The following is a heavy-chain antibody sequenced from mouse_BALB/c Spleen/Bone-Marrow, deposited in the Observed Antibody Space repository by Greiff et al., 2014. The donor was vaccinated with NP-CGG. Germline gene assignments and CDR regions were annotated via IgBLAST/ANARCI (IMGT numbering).Heavy chain of an antibody. D-gene: IGHD4-1*01. CDR2: INPSSGYT. V-gene: IGHV1-4*01. Sequence: QVQLQQSGAELARPGASVKMSCKASGYTFTSYTMHWVKQRPGQGLEWIGYINPSSGYTNYNQKFKDKATLTADKSSSTAYMQLSSRSSEDAAVDYYALAKWDIGGPFAYWGQGTLVTVSA. J-gene: IGHJ3*01. CDR1: GYTFTSYT. CDR3: ALAKWDIGGPFAY.